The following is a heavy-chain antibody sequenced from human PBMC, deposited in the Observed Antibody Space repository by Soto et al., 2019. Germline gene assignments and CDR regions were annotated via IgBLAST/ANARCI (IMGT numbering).Heavy chain of an antibody. Sequence: ASVKVSCKASGYTFTGYYMHWVRQAPGQGLEWMGWINPNSGGTNYAQKFQGWVTMTRDTSISTAYMELSRLRSDDTAVYYCARGITQLWLLGYFDYWGQGTLVTVSS. J-gene: IGHJ4*02. CDR2: INPNSGGT. CDR3: ARGITQLWLLGYFDY. V-gene: IGHV1-2*04. CDR1: GYTFTGYY. D-gene: IGHD5-18*01.